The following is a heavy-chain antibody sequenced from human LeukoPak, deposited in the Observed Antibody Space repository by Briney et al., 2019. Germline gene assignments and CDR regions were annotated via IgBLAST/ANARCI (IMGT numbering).Heavy chain of an antibody. J-gene: IGHJ3*02. D-gene: IGHD5-18*01. CDR2: MNPNSGNT. CDR3: AREWGHTWIQLWHDAFDI. Sequence: ASVKVSCKASGYTFTSYDINWVRQATGQGLEWMGWMNPNSGNTGYAQKFQGRVTITRNTSISTAYMELSSLRSEDTAVYYCAREWGHTWIQLWHDAFDIWGQGTMVTVSS. V-gene: IGHV1-8*03. CDR1: GYTFTSYD.